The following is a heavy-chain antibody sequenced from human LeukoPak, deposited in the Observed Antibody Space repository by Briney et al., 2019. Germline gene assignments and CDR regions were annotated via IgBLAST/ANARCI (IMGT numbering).Heavy chain of an antibody. J-gene: IGHJ6*03. CDR2: IYYSGST. V-gene: IGHV4-59*12. Sequence: SETLSLTCSVSGGSISSYYWNWIRQTPGKGLEWIGYIYYSGSTNYNPSLKSRVTISVDTSKNQFSLKLSSVTAADTAVYYCARDMDDFKSYMDVWGKGTTVTVSS. CDR3: ARDMDDFKSYMDV. D-gene: IGHD3-3*01. CDR1: GGSISSYY.